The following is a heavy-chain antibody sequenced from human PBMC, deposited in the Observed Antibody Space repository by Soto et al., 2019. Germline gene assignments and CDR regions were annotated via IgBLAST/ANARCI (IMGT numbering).Heavy chain of an antibody. CDR1: GYTFISYY. CDR3: AREWNYYGSGKKRQSYGMDV. Sequence: SRSSGYTFISYYIHWVRQAPGQGLEWMGMIDPSGGTTSYAQKFQGRVTMTRDTSTSTVYMEVSSLRSEDTALYYCAREWNYYGSGKKRQSYGMDVWGQGTTVTVSS. V-gene: IGHV1-46*01. D-gene: IGHD3-10*01. CDR2: IDPSGGTT. J-gene: IGHJ6*02.